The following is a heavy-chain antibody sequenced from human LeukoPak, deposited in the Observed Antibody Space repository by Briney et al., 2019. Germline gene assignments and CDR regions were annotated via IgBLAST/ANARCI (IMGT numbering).Heavy chain of an antibody. CDR3: ARLSSYGIYYSDY. CDR2: IYYSGSI. J-gene: IGHJ4*02. D-gene: IGHD3-3*02. Sequence: SETLSLTCTVSGGSISRYYWSWIRQPPGKGLEWIGYIYYSGSIKYNPSLKSRVTISVDTSKNQFSLKLSSVTAADTAVYYCARLSSYGIYYSDYWGQGTLVTVSS. V-gene: IGHV4-59*01. CDR1: GGSISRYY.